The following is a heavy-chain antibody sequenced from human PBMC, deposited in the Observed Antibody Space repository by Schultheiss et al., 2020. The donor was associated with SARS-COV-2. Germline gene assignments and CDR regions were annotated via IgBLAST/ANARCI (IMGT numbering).Heavy chain of an antibody. V-gene: IGHV4-59*12. CDR2: IYYSGST. Sequence: SETLSLTCSVSGDSMNNYYWSWVRQPPGKGLEWIGYIYYSGSTNYNPSLKSRVTISVDTSKNQFSLKLSSVTAADTAVYYCARDWGTKNWFDPWGQGTLVTVSS. CDR3: ARDWGTKNWFDP. CDR1: GDSMNNYY. D-gene: IGHD3-16*01. J-gene: IGHJ5*02.